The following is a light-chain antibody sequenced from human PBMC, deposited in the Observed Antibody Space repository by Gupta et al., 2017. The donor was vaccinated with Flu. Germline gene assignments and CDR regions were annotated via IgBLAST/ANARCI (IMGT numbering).Light chain of an antibody. CDR1: QSLLHSNGYNY. CDR2: LGS. V-gene: IGKV2-28*01. Sequence: DIVMTQSPLSPPVTPGEPASISCRSSQSLLHSNGYNYLDWYLQKPGQSPQLLIYLGSNRASGVPDRFSGSGSGTDFTLKISRVEAEDVGVYYCMQALQTPSTFGQGTKVE. J-gene: IGKJ1*01. CDR3: MQALQTPST.